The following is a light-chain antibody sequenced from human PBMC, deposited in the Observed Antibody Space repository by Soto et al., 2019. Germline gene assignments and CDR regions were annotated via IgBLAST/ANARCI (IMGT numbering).Light chain of an antibody. CDR1: SSNIGASYE. J-gene: IGLJ1*01. CDR3: QSYDSSLSGYV. Sequence: QSVPTQPPSVSGAPGQTVIISCSASSSNIGASYEVNWYRQLPGTVPKLRLYGNHNRPSGVPDRFSGSKSGTSASLAITGFQAEDEAVYYCQSYDSSLSGYVFGPGTKVTVL. V-gene: IGLV1-40*01. CDR2: GNH.